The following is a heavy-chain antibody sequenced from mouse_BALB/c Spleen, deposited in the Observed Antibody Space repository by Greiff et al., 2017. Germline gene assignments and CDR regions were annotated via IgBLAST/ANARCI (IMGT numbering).Heavy chain of an antibody. J-gene: IGHJ3*01. D-gene: IGHD1-2*01. CDR1: GFSLTSYG. CDR2: IWAGGST. V-gene: IGHV2-9*02. CDR3: ARDQGTTAPWFAY. Sequence: VQGVESGPGLVAPSQSLSITCTVSGFSLTSYGVHWVRQPPGKGLEWLGVIWAGGSTNYNSALMSRLSISKDNSKSQVFLKMNSLQTDDTAMYYCARDQGTTAPWFAYWGQGTLVTVSA.